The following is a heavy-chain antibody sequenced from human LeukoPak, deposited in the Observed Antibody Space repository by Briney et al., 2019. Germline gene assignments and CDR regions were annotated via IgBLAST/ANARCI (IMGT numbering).Heavy chain of an antibody. CDR1: GGSFSGYY. Sequence: SETLSLTCAVYGGSFSGYYWSWIRQPPGKGLEWIGEINHSGSTNYNPSLKSRVTISVDTSKNQFSLKLSSVTAADTAVYYCASSSGAAITYYYYGMDVWGQGTTVTVSS. CDR3: ASSSGAAITYYYYGMDV. V-gene: IGHV4-34*01. CDR2: INHSGST. J-gene: IGHJ6*02. D-gene: IGHD5-12*01.